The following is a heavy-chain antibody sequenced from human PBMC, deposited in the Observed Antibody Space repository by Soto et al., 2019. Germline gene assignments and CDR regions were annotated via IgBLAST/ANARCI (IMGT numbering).Heavy chain of an antibody. Sequence: ASVKVSCKASGYTFTSYAMHWVRQAPGQRLEWMGWINAGNGNTKYSQKFQGRVTITRDTSASTAYMELSSLRSEDTAVYYCARETEDYDFWSGYSDYYYMDVWGKGTTVTVSS. CDR1: GYTFTSYA. CDR2: INAGNGNT. V-gene: IGHV1-3*01. D-gene: IGHD3-3*01. CDR3: ARETEDYDFWSGYSDYYYMDV. J-gene: IGHJ6*03.